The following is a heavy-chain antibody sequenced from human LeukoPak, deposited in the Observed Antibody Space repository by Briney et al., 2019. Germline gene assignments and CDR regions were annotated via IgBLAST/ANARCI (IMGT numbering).Heavy chain of an antibody. V-gene: IGHV4-39*07. Sequence: SETLSLTCTVSGGSIISSSNYWGWIRQAPGKGLEYIGSIYYSGSASYNPSLKSRVTISVDTSNNQFSLNLNSVTAADTAVYYCARVLWVVRGVTQNWFDPWGQGTLVTVSS. CDR1: GGSIISSSNY. D-gene: IGHD3-10*01. CDR2: IYYSGSA. J-gene: IGHJ5*02. CDR3: ARVLWVVRGVTQNWFDP.